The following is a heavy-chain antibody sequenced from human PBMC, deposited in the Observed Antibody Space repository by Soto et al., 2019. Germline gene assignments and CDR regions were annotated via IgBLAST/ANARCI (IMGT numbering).Heavy chain of an antibody. D-gene: IGHD3-22*01. Sequence: SETLSLTCAVYGGSFSGYYWSWIRQPPGKGLEWIGEINHSGSTNYNPSLKSRVTISVDTSKNQFSLKLSSVTAADTAVYYCARQESYYYDSSGYAFDIWGQGTMVTVS. CDR2: INHSGST. J-gene: IGHJ3*02. V-gene: IGHV4-34*01. CDR3: ARQESYYYDSSGYAFDI. CDR1: GGSFSGYY.